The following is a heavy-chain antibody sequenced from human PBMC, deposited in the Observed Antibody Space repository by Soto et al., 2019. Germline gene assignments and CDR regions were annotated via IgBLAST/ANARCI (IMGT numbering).Heavy chain of an antibody. CDR1: GGSFSGYY. D-gene: IGHD5-18*01. Sequence: PSETLSLTCAVYGGSFSGYYWSWIRQPPGKGLEWIGEINHRGSTNYNPSLKSRVSMSVNTSNNQFSLNLSSVSAADTAVYYCARATWIQLWYSWGQGTLVTVSS. V-gene: IGHV4-34*01. J-gene: IGHJ4*02. CDR3: ARATWIQLWYS. CDR2: INHRGST.